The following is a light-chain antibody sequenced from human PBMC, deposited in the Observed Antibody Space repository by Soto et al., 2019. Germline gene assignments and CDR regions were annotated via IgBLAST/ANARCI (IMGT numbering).Light chain of an antibody. J-gene: IGLJ3*02. CDR1: SSDVGNYNY. Sequence: QSALTQPASVSGSPGQSITISCIGTSSDVGNYNYVSWYQQHPGKAPKLMIYEVSNRPSGVSNRFSGSKSGNTASLTISGLQAEDEADYYCSSYTTSSTWVFGGGTKVTVL. V-gene: IGLV2-14*01. CDR2: EVS. CDR3: SSYTTSSTWV.